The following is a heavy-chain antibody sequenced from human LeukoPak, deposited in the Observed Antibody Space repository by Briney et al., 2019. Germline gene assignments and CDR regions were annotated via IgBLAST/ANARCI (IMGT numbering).Heavy chain of an antibody. D-gene: IGHD4-17*01. CDR2: FDPEDGET. Sequence: ASVTVSCKVSGYTLTELSMHWVRQAPGKGLEWMGGFDPEDGETIYAQKFQGRVTMTEDTSTDTAYMELSSLRSEDTAVYYCATSYGDSYYFDYWGQGTLVTVSS. CDR1: GYTLTELS. CDR3: ATSYGDSYYFDY. J-gene: IGHJ4*02. V-gene: IGHV1-24*01.